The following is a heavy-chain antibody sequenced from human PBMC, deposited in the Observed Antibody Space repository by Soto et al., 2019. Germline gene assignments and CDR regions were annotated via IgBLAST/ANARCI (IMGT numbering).Heavy chain of an antibody. CDR2: IYYSGST. CDR1: GGSTSSYY. Sequence: PSETLSLTCTVSGGSTSSYYWSWIRQPPGKGLEWIGYIYYSGSTNYNPSLKSRVTISVDTSKNQFSLKLSSVTAADTAVYYCARLAYDSSGYYYFDYSGQGTLVTVSS. V-gene: IGHV4-59*01. D-gene: IGHD3-22*01. J-gene: IGHJ4*02. CDR3: ARLAYDSSGYYYFDY.